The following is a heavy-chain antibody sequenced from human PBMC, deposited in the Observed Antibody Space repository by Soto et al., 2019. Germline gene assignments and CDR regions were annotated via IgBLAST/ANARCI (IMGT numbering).Heavy chain of an antibody. CDR1: GFTFSSYG. J-gene: IGHJ4*02. CDR3: ATNPHFDHCSGGSCYFDY. V-gene: IGHV3-30*03. CDR2: ISYDGSNK. Sequence: QVQLVESGGGVVQPGRSLRLSCAASGFTFSSYGMHWVRQAPGKGLEWVAVISYDGSNKYYADSVKGRFTISRDNSKNTLYLQMNSLRAEDTAVYYCATNPHFDHCSGGSCYFDYWGQRTLVTVSS. D-gene: IGHD2-15*01.